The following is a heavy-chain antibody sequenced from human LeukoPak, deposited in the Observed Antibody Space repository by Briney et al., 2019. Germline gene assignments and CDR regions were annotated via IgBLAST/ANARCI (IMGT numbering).Heavy chain of an antibody. CDR1: GGSFSGYY. D-gene: IGHD7-27*01. CDR3: ASRKLGLIDY. V-gene: IGHV4-34*01. J-gene: IGHJ4*02. Sequence: PSETLSLTCAVYGGSFSGYYWSWIRQPPGKGLEWIGEINHSGSTNYNPSLKSRVTISVDTSKNQFSLKLSSVTAADTAVYYCASRKLGLIDYWGQGTLVTVSS. CDR2: INHSGST.